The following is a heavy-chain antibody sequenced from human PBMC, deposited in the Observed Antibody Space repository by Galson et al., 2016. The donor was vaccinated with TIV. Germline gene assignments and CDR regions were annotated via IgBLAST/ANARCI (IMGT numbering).Heavy chain of an antibody. D-gene: IGHD2-21*02. J-gene: IGHJ4*02. CDR1: GYNFTNYY. CDR2: INPSGGRT. Sequence: SVKVSCKASGYNFTNYYLHWVRQAPGQGLEWMGIINPSGGRTSYSQKVQGRLTMTSETSTTTIYLDLTSLTSEDTAVYFCAREGPFDCGGDCPIEYWGQGTLVTVSS. CDR3: AREGPFDCGGDCPIEY. V-gene: IGHV1-46*01.